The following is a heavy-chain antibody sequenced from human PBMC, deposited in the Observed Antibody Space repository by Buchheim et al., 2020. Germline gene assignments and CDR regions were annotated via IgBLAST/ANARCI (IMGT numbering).Heavy chain of an antibody. CDR3: ARGATYYDFWSGSGAARAGGGYYGMDV. J-gene: IGHJ6*02. Sequence: QVQLVESGGGLVKPGGSLRLSCAASGFTFSDYYMSWIRQAPGKGLEWVSYISSSGSTIYYADSVKGRFTISRDTAKSSLYLQMNSLRAEDTAVYYCARGATYYDFWSGSGAARAGGGYYGMDVWGQGTT. CDR1: GFTFSDYY. CDR2: ISSSGSTI. V-gene: IGHV3-11*01. D-gene: IGHD3-3*01.